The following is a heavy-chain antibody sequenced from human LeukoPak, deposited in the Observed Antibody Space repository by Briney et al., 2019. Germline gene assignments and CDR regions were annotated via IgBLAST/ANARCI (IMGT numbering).Heavy chain of an antibody. CDR2: ISAYNGNT. V-gene: IGHV1-18*01. J-gene: IGHJ4*02. CDR3: ARDRGTGSEVDY. D-gene: IGHD3-10*01. CDR1: GYTFTSYG. Sequence: ASVKVSCKASGYTFTSYGISWLRQAPGRGLEWMGWISAYNGNTNYAQKLQGRVTMTTDTSTSTAYMELRSLRSDDTAVYYCARDRGTGSEVDYWGQGTLVTVSS.